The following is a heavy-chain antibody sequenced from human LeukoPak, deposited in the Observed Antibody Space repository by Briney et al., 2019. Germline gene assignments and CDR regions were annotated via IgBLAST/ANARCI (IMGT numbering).Heavy chain of an antibody. Sequence: PGGSLRLSCAASGFTFSSYGMHWVRQAPGKGLEWVAVISYDGSNKYYADSVKGRFTISRDNSKNTLYLQMNSLRAEDTAAYYCAKLVTADAFDIWGQGTMVTVSS. J-gene: IGHJ3*02. V-gene: IGHV3-30*18. CDR3: AKLVTADAFDI. CDR1: GFTFSSYG. D-gene: IGHD2-21*02. CDR2: ISYDGSNK.